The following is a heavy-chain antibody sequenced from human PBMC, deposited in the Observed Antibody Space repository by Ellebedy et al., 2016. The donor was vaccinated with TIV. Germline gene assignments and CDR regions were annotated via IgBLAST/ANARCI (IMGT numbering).Heavy chain of an antibody. CDR2: IKQDGSEK. CDR1: GFPFSSYW. J-gene: IGHJ6*02. Sequence: GESLKISCAASGFPFSSYWMSWVRQAPGKGLEWVANIKQDGSEKYYVDSVKGRFTISRDNAKNSLDLQMNSLRAEETAVYYCARVSHSVAGNYYYYGMDVWGQGTTVTVSS. CDR3: ARVSHSVAGNYYYYGMDV. V-gene: IGHV3-7*01. D-gene: IGHD6-19*01.